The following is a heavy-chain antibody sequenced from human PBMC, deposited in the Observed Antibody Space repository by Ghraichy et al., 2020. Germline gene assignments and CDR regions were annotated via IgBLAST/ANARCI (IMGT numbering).Heavy chain of an antibody. V-gene: IGHV3-30*18. CDR3: AKNSGKMGANDS. J-gene: IGHJ5*01. D-gene: IGHD1-26*01. CDR1: GFTFSSYG. CDR2: ISYDGSNK. Sequence: GGSLRLSCAASGFTFSSYGMHWVRQAPGKGLEWVAVISYDGSNKYYADSVKGRFTISRENAKNTVYLQMNSLRAEDTALYYCAKNSGKMGANDSWGPGTPFIVSS.